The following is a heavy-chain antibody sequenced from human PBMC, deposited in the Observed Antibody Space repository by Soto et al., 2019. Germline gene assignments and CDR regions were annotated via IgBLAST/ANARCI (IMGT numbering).Heavy chain of an antibody. CDR3: AKDRSSYDSSGSSFDY. CDR2: ISGSGGST. Sequence: PGGSLRLSCAASGFTFSSYAMSWVRQAPGKGLEWVSAISGSGGSTYYADSVKGRFTISRDNSKNTLYLQMNSLRAEDTAVYYCAKDRSSYDSSGSSFDYWGQGTLVTVSS. V-gene: IGHV3-23*01. D-gene: IGHD3-22*01. CDR1: GFTFSSYA. J-gene: IGHJ4*02.